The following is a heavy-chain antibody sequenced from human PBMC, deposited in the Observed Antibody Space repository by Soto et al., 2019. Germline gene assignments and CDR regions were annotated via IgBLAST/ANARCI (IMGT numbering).Heavy chain of an antibody. Sequence: QVQLVQSGAEVKEPGSSVKVSCKASGGGNLRDYRTTWVRRAPGQGLEWMGGIIPQLGSANYAQKFQGSVTITADESTNSVYMELRSLRSDDTAVYYCARGGEGYNFGAVSWGQGTPVTVSS. D-gene: IGHD5-12*01. J-gene: IGHJ5*02. CDR1: GGGNLRDYR. CDR3: ARGGEGYNFGAVS. V-gene: IGHV1-69*01. CDR2: IIPQLGSA.